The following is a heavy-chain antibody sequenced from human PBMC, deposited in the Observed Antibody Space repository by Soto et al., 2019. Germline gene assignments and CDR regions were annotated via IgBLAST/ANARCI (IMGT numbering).Heavy chain of an antibody. CDR3: ARVNAPGYCSSTSCSTIAAAEENGFDP. Sequence: SETLSLTCTVSGGSISSVGYYWSWIRQQPGKGLEWIGYIYYSGRTYYNPSLKSRVTISVHTSKNQFSLKLSSVTAADTAVYYCARVNAPGYCSSTSCSTIAAAEENGFDPWGQGTLVTVSS. D-gene: IGHD2-2*03. V-gene: IGHV4-31*03. CDR2: IYYSGRT. J-gene: IGHJ5*02. CDR1: GGSISSVGYY.